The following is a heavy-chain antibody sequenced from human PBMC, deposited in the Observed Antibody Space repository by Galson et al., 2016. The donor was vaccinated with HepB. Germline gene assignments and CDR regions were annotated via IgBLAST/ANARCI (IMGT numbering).Heavy chain of an antibody. CDR3: ARDPKSSGRYWGFDY. J-gene: IGHJ4*02. CDR1: GFTFSSYA. Sequence: SLRLSCAASGFTFSSYAMHWVRQAPGKGLEWVAVISSNGINKYYADSVKGRFTISKDNSKNTLYLQMNSLRAEDTAVYYCARDPKSSGRYWGFDYWGQGTLVTVSS. D-gene: IGHD3-22*01. CDR2: ISSNGINK. V-gene: IGHV3-30-3*01.